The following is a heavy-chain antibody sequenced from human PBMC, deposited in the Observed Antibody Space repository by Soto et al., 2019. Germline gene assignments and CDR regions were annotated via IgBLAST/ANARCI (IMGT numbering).Heavy chain of an antibody. CDR2: ISSSSSYI. V-gene: IGHV3-21*01. CDR1: GFTFSSYS. CDR3: ARDSRGSGLSGY. D-gene: IGHD3-10*01. Sequence: GGSLRLSCAASGFTFSSYSMNWVRQAPGKGLEWVSSISSSSSYIYYADSVKGRFTISRDNAKNSLYLQMNSLRAEDTAVYYCARDSRGSGLSGYWGQGTLVTVSS. J-gene: IGHJ4*02.